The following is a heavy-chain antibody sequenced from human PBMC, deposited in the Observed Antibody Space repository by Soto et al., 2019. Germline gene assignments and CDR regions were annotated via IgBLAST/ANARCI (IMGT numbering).Heavy chain of an antibody. Sequence: SETLSLTCTVSGGSISSYYWNWIRQSPGKGLEWIGYAFYSGSTKYSPSFKSRVTISVDTSKNQFSLNLRSVTAADTAVYYCAYSETYAWFDPWGQGTLVTVSS. CDR3: AYSETYAWFDP. CDR2: AFYSGST. D-gene: IGHD2-15*01. J-gene: IGHJ5*02. V-gene: IGHV4-59*01. CDR1: GGSISSYY.